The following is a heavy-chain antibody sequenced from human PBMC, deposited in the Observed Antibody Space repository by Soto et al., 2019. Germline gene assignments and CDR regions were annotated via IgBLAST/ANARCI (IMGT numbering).Heavy chain of an antibody. D-gene: IGHD2-21*02. CDR3: ARDHFGGGDSEWFDP. CDR1: GFTFSSYW. Sequence: PGGSLRLSCAASGFTFSSYWMHWVRQAPGKGLVWVSRINNDGSSTSYADSVKGRLTISRDNAKNTMYLQMNSLRAEDTAVYYCARDHFGGGDSEWFDPWGQGTLVTVSS. V-gene: IGHV3-74*01. J-gene: IGHJ5*02. CDR2: INNDGSST.